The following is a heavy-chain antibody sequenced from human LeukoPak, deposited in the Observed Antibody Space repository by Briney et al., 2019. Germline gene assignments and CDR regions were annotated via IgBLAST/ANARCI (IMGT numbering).Heavy chain of an antibody. J-gene: IGHJ5*02. V-gene: IGHV1-18*01. Sequence: GASVKVSCKASGYTSTNYGISWVRQAPGQGLEWMGWISINRGNTNYAQKFQGRVSMTTDTSTSTAYMELRGLRSDDTAMYYCASDVGITVADSFDPWGQVTLVTGSS. CDR1: GYTSTNYG. D-gene: IGHD6-19*01. CDR3: ASDVGITVADSFDP. CDR2: ISINRGNT.